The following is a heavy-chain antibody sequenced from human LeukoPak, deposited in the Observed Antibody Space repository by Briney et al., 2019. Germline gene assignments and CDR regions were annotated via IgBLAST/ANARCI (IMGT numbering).Heavy chain of an antibody. CDR3: ARDSDYDILTGYSPFDY. V-gene: IGHV3-20*04. CDR2: INWNGGST. J-gene: IGHJ4*02. CDR1: GFTFDDYG. D-gene: IGHD3-9*01. Sequence: GGSPRLSCAASGFTFDDYGMSWVRQAPGKGLEWVSGINWNGGSTGYADSVKGRFTISRDNAKNSLYLQMNSLRAEDTALYYCARDSDYDILTGYSPFDYWGQGTLVTVSS.